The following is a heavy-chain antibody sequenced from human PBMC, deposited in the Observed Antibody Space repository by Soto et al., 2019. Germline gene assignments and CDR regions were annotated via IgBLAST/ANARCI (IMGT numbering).Heavy chain of an antibody. V-gene: IGHV4-31*03. J-gene: IGHJ5*02. Sequence: QVQLQESGPGLVKPSQTLSLTCTVSGDSISSGGYYWNWIRQLPGKGLEWIGYIYSSGTTYYNPSLKSRVTLSVDTSKNQFSLNLSSVTAADTAVYYCARDYSGGYCWFDPWGQGTLVTVSS. CDR1: GDSISSGGYY. CDR2: IYSSGTT. D-gene: IGHD1-26*01. CDR3: ARDYSGGYCWFDP.